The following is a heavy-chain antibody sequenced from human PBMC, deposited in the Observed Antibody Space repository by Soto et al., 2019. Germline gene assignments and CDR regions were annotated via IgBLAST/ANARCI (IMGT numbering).Heavy chain of an antibody. Sequence: LSLTCSVSGGSISSYGMHWVRQAPGKGLEWVAVISYDGSNKYYADSVKGRFTISRDNSKNTLYLQMNSLRAEDTAVYYCARDWGCSYGYARDYWGQGTLVTVS. CDR1: GGSISSYG. D-gene: IGHD5-18*01. J-gene: IGHJ4*02. CDR2: ISYDGSNK. CDR3: ARDWGCSYGYARDY. V-gene: IGHV3-30*03.